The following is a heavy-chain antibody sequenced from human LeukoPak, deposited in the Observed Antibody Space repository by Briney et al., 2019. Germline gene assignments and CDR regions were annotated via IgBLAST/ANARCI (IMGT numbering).Heavy chain of an antibody. CDR1: GFTVSSNY. CDR3: ARDPVEYSSSIDWFDP. Sequence: GGSLRLSCAASGFTVSSNYMSWVRQAPGKGLEWVSVIYSGGSTYYADSVKGRFTISRDNSKNTLYLQMNSLRAEDTAVYYCARDPVEYSSSIDWFDPWGQGTLVTVSS. J-gene: IGHJ5*02. D-gene: IGHD6-6*01. CDR2: IYSGGST. V-gene: IGHV3-66*01.